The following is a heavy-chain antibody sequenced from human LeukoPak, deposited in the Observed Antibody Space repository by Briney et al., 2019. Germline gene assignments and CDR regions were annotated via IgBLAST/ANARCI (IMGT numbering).Heavy chain of an antibody. Sequence: ASVKVSCKASGGTFSSYAISWVRQAPGQGLEWMGWISAYNGNTNYAQKLQGRVTMTTDTSTSTAYMELRSLRSDDTAVYYCARDSGGYCSSTSCFGGDYWGQGTLVTVSS. CDR3: ARDSGGYCSSTSCFGGDY. J-gene: IGHJ4*02. V-gene: IGHV1-18*01. CDR2: ISAYNGNT. CDR1: GGTFSSYA. D-gene: IGHD2-2*01.